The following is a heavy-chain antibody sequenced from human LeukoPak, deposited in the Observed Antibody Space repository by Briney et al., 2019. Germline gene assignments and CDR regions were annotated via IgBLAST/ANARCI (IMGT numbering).Heavy chain of an antibody. D-gene: IGHD5-18*01. CDR1: GGTFSSYA. CDR2: IIPILGIA. CDR3: ARSSNRTARDAFDI. Sequence: SVKVSCKASGGTFSSYAISWVRQAPGQGLEWMGRIIPILGIANYAQKFQGRVTITADKSTSTAYMELSSLRSEDTAVYYCARSSNRTARDAFDIWGQGTMVTVSS. J-gene: IGHJ3*02. V-gene: IGHV1-69*04.